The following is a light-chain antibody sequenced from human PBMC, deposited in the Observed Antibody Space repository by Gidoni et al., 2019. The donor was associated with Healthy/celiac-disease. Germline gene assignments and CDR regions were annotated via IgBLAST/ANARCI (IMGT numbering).Light chain of an antibody. CDR1: SSNIGSNT. CDR3: AAWDDSLNGVV. V-gene: IGLV1-44*01. Sequence: QSVLTQPPSASGPPGQRVTISCSGSSSNIGSNTVNWYQQLPGTAPKLLIYNNNQRPSGVPDRVSGSKSGTSASLAISGLQSEDEADYYCAAWDDSLNGVVFGGGTKLTVL. CDR2: NNN. J-gene: IGLJ2*01.